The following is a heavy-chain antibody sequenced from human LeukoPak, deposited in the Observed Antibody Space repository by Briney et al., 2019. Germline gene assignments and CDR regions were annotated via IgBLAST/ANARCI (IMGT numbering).Heavy chain of an antibody. D-gene: IGHD3-22*01. CDR3: ARAPYYYDTSGFLI. V-gene: IGHV3-23*01. J-gene: IGHJ3*02. CDR2: ISGNGDIT. Sequence: GGSLRLSCAASGFTFSNYAMSWVRQAPGKGLEWVSAISGNGDITYYTDSVKGRFTISRDNSKNTLYLQMNSLRAEDTAVYYCARAPYYYDTSGFLIWGQGTMVTVSS. CDR1: GFTFSNYA.